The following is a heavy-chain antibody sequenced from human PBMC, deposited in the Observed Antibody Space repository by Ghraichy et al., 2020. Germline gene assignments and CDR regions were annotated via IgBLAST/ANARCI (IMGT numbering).Heavy chain of an antibody. CDR2: INHSGST. D-gene: IGHD3-3*01. V-gene: IGHV4-34*01. CDR1: GGSFSGYY. J-gene: IGHJ4*02. Sequence: SETLSLTCAVYGGSFSGYYWSWIRQPPGKGLEWIGEINHSGSTNYNPSLKSRVTISVDTSKNQFSLKLSSVTAADTAVYYCARGFWSGYYMWFDYWGQGTLVTVSS. CDR3: ARGFWSGYYMWFDY.